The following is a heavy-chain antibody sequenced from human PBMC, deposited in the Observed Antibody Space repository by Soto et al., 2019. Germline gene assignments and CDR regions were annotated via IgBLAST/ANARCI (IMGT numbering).Heavy chain of an antibody. D-gene: IGHD3-22*01. CDR2: IYYSGST. CDR3: ARTSAKHYDSSGSLYYFDY. Sequence: SETLSLICTVSGGSISSGGYYWSWIRQHPGKGLEWIGYIYYSGSTYYNPSLKSRVTISVDTSKNQFSLKLSSVTAADTAVYYCARTSAKHYDSSGSLYYFDYWGQGTLVTVSS. CDR1: GGSISSGGYY. J-gene: IGHJ4*02. V-gene: IGHV4-31*03.